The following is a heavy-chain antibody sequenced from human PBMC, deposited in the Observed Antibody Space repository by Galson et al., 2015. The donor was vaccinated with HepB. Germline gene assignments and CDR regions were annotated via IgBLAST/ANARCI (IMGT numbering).Heavy chain of an antibody. D-gene: IGHD6-13*01. V-gene: IGHV3-7*03. J-gene: IGHJ4*02. Sequence: SLRLSCAASGFTFSSYWMSWVRQAPGKGLEWVANIKQDGSEKYYVDSVKGRFTISRDNAKNSLYLQMNSLRAEDTAVYYCARYRIAAAGTGFDYWGQGTLVTVSS. CDR3: ARYRIAAAGTGFDY. CDR1: GFTFSSYW. CDR2: IKQDGSEK.